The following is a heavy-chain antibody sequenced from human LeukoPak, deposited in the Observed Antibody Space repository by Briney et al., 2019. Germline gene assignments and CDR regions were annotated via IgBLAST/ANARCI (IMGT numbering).Heavy chain of an antibody. Sequence: GGSLRLSCAASGFTVSSNYMSWVRQAPGKGLEWVSVIYSGGSTYYADSVKGRFTISRDNSKNTLYLQMNSLRAEDTAVYYCAKASEAIVVVVAARVVYFDYWGQGTLVTVSS. CDR1: GFTVSSNY. J-gene: IGHJ4*02. V-gene: IGHV3-66*01. D-gene: IGHD2-15*01. CDR3: AKASEAIVVVVAARVVYFDY. CDR2: IYSGGST.